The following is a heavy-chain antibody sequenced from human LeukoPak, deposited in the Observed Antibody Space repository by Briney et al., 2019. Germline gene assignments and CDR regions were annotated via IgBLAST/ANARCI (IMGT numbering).Heavy chain of an antibody. CDR2: INHSGST. Sequence: SETLSLTCAVYGGSFSGYYWSWIRQPPGKGLEWIGEINHSGSTNYNTSLKSRVTISVDTSKNQFSLKLSSVTAADTAVYYCARRYYDFWSGSRGWFDPWGQGTLVTVSS. CDR1: GGSFSGYY. J-gene: IGHJ5*02. V-gene: IGHV4-34*01. D-gene: IGHD3-3*01. CDR3: ARRYYDFWSGSRGWFDP.